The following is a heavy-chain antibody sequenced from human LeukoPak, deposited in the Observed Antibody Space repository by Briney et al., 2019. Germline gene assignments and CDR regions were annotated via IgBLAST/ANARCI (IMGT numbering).Heavy chain of an antibody. Sequence: ASVKVSCKASGYTFTSYYMHWVRQAPGQGLEWMGIINPSGGSTSYAQKFQGRVTMTRDTSTSTVYMELGSLRSEDTAVYYCARDRRYCSSTSCPTSYYYGMDVWGQGTTVTVSS. J-gene: IGHJ6*02. V-gene: IGHV1-46*01. CDR2: INPSGGST. CDR1: GYTFTSYY. CDR3: ARDRRYCSSTSCPTSYYYGMDV. D-gene: IGHD2-2*01.